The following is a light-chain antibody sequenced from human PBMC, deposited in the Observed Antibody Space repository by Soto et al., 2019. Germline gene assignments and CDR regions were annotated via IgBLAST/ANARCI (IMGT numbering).Light chain of an antibody. CDR3: GTWDSSLSIVV. J-gene: IGLJ1*01. CDR1: KSNIGNNF. V-gene: IGLV1-51*01. Sequence: QSALMQPPSVSAAPGQTVTMSCSGTKSNIGNNFVSWYKHLPGTAPKLIIYDNSQRPSGIPDRFSGSKSGTSATLGITGLQTGDDADYYCGTWDSSLSIVVFGTGTKLTVL. CDR2: DNS.